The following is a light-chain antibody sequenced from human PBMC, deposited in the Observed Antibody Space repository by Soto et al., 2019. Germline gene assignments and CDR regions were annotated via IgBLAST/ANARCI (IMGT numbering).Light chain of an antibody. Sequence: QSALTQPASMSGSPGQSITISCTGTSSDVGGYNYVSWYRQHPGKAPKLMIYDVNIRPSGVSNRFSGSKSGNTASLTISGLQAEDEADYYCSSHSSSSTLVVFGGGTKLTVL. V-gene: IGLV2-14*03. CDR1: SSDVGGYNY. CDR3: SSHSSSSTLVV. J-gene: IGLJ2*01. CDR2: DVN.